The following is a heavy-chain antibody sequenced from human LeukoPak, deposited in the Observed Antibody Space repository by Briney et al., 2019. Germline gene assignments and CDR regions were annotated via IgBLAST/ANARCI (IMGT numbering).Heavy chain of an antibody. J-gene: IGHJ4*02. CDR3: ARIAGPADY. Sequence: PSETLSLTCAVYGGSFSGYYWSWIRQPPGKGLEWIGEINHSGSTNYNPSLKSRVTISVDTSKNQFSLKLSSVTAADTAVYYCARIAGPADYWGQGTLVTVSS. D-gene: IGHD6-13*01. V-gene: IGHV4-34*01. CDR2: INHSGST. CDR1: GGSFSGYY.